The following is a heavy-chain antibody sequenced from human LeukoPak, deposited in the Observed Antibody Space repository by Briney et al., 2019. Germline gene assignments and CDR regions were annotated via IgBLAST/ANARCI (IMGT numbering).Heavy chain of an antibody. CDR3: AREGATVFNY. V-gene: IGHV1-18*04. J-gene: IGHJ4*02. CDR2: ISTYNGNT. D-gene: IGHD4-17*01. CDR1: GYAFTGYY. Sequence: GASVKVSCKASGYAFTGYYMHWVRQAPGQGLEWMGWISTYNGNTNYAQKLQGRVTMTTDTSTSTAYMELRSLRSDDTAVYYCAREGATVFNYWGQGTLVTVSS.